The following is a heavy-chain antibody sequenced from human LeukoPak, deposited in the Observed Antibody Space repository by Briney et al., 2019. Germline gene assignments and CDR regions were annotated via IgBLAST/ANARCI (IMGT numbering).Heavy chain of an antibody. CDR2: INHSGSA. D-gene: IGHD1-1*01. CDR3: ARRRGWNGIDY. V-gene: IGHV4-34*01. CDR1: GESLSDYY. J-gene: IGHJ4*02. Sequence: SETLSLTCAVYGESLSDYYWHWIRQPPGKGLEWIGEINHSGSANHNPSLKSRVTISVDTSENQCSLKLRSVTAADTAMYYCARRRGWNGIDYWGQGTLVTVSS.